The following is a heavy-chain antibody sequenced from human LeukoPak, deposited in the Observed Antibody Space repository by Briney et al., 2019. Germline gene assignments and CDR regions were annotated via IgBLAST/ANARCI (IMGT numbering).Heavy chain of an antibody. D-gene: IGHD2-2*01. V-gene: IGHV3-48*04. CDR1: GFTFSSYS. CDR2: ISSSSSTI. J-gene: IGHJ4*02. CDR3: ARNLPAADY. Sequence: PGGSLRLSCAASGFTFSSYSMNWVRQAPGKGLEWVSYISSSSSTIYYADSVKGRFTISRDNAKNSLYLQMNSLRAEDTAVYYCARNLPAADYRGQGTLDTVSS.